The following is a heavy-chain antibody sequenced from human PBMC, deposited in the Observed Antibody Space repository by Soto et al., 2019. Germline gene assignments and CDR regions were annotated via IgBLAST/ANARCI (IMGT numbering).Heavy chain of an antibody. CDR1: GGSISSSSYY. CDR3: ARGLVPAAPNWSAP. V-gene: IGHV4-39*01. J-gene: IGHJ5*02. CDR2: IYYSGST. D-gene: IGHD2-2*01. Sequence: SETLSLTCTVSGGSISSSSYYWGWIRQPPGKGLEWIGSIYYSGSTYYNPSLKSRVTISVDTSKNQFSLKLSSVTAADTAVYYCARGLVPAAPNWSAPGGQETLVTVSP.